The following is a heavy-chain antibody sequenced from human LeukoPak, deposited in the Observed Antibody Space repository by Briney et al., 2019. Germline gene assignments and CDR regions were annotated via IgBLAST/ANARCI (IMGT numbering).Heavy chain of an antibody. CDR3: AKVRPYCSSTSCYAISRLYYFDY. V-gene: IGHV3-23*01. J-gene: IGHJ4*02. CDR1: GFTFSSYA. CDR2: ISGSGGST. D-gene: IGHD2-2*01. Sequence: GGSLRLSCAASGFTFSSYAMSWVRQAPGKGLEWVSAISGSGGSTYYADSVMGRFTISRDNSKNTLYLQMNSLRAEDTAVYYCAKVRPYCSSTSCYAISRLYYFDYWGQGTLVTVSS.